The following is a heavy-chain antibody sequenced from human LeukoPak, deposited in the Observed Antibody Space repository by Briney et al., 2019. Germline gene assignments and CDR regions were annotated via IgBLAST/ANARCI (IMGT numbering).Heavy chain of an antibody. CDR2: ISSSSSTI. J-gene: IGHJ6*03. CDR3: ARDNYDFWSGYFPTASYYYMDV. CDR1: GFTFSSYS. V-gene: IGHV3-48*01. Sequence: GGSLRLSCAASGFTFSSYSMNWVRQAPGKGLEWVSYISSSSSTIYYADSVKGRFTISRENAKNSLYLQMNSLRAEDTAVYYCARDNYDFWSGYFPTASYYYMDVWGKGTTVTVSS. D-gene: IGHD3-3*01.